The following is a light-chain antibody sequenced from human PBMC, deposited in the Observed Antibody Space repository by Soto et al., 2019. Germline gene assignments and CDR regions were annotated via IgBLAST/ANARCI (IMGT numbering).Light chain of an antibody. CDR2: DVY. Sequence: QSALTQPASVSGSPGQSITISCTGASSDVGAYNYVSWYQQHPGKAPKLMIYDVYKRPSGVSNRFSGSKSGNTASLTISGLQAEDEADYYCSSYTTSSTVVFGGGTKVTVL. CDR3: SSYTTSSTVV. J-gene: IGLJ2*01. CDR1: SSDVGAYNY. V-gene: IGLV2-14*03.